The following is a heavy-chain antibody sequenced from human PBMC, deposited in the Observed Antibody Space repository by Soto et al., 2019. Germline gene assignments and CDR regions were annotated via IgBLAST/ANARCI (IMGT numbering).Heavy chain of an antibody. V-gene: IGHV1-69*06. CDR2: IIPIFGTA. CDR1: GDTFSRNA. J-gene: IGHJ5*02. D-gene: IGHD5-18*01. Sequence: SVKVSCKTSGDTFSRNAITWVRQAPGHGLAWMGRIIPIFGTADSAQNFQDRVTITADKSTSTVYMEMSSLKSEDTTVYFCAGDVATAMINGRWLGTWGQGRLGTIAS. CDR3: AGDVATAMINGRWLGT.